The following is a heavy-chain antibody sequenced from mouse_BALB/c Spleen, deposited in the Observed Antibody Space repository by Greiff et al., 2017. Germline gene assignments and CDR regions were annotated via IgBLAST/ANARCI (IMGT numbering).Heavy chain of an antibody. CDR2: ISYDGSN. D-gene: IGHD2-2*01. V-gene: IGHV3-6*02. Sequence: EVQLQESGPGLVKPSQSLSLTCSVTGYSITSGYYWNWIRQFPGNKLEWMGYISYDGSNNYNPSLKNRISITRDTSKNQFFLKLNSVTTEDTATYYCAGYDCDYWGQGTTLTVSS. CDR3: AGYDCDY. CDR1: GYSITSGYY. J-gene: IGHJ2*01.